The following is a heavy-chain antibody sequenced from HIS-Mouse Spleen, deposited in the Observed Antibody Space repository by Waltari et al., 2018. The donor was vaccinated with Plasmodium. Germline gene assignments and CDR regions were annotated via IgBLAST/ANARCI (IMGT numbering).Heavy chain of an antibody. CDR1: GFTFSSYW. CDR3: ASSWYWYFDL. Sequence: EVQLVESGGGLVPPGGSLRLSCAASGFTFSSYWLRWVRPAPGKGLEWVANIKQDGSEKYYVDSVKGRFTISRDNAKNPLYLQMNSLRAEDTAVYYCASSWYWYFDLWGRGTLVTVSS. V-gene: IGHV3-7*01. J-gene: IGHJ2*01. D-gene: IGHD6-13*01. CDR2: IKQDGSEK.